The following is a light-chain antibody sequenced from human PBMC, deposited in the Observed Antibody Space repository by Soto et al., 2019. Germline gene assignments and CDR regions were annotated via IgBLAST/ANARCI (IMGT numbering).Light chain of an antibody. V-gene: IGKV3-20*01. CDR1: QSVSSSY. CDR3: QQYGSSPWT. CDR2: GAS. J-gene: IGKJ1*01. Sequence: EIVLTQSPGTLSLSPGERATLSCRASQSVSSSYLAWYQQKPGQAPRLLIYGASSRATGIPDRFSGSGSGADMTLTISSLELEDFAVYYCQQYGSSPWTFGQGTKVEIK.